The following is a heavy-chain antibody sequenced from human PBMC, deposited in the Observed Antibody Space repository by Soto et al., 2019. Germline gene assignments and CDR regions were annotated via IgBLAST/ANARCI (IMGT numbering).Heavy chain of an antibody. D-gene: IGHD5-18*01. CDR3: AHRHTFFASQQFDY. CDR1: RFSLSTSGVG. V-gene: IGHV2-5*02. CDR2: IYWDDDK. Sequence: QITLKESGPTLVKPTQTLTLTCTFSRFSLSTSGVGVGWIRQPPGKALEWIALIYWDDDKRYIPSLKSRLTITKDPSKNQVVLTMTNMDPVDTATYYCAHRHTFFASQQFDYWGQGTPVTVSS. J-gene: IGHJ4*02.